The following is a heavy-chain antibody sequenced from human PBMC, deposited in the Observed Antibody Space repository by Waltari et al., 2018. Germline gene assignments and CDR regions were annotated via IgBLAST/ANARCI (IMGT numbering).Heavy chain of an antibody. CDR3: ARHADIVGTTSTAFDV. CDR2: IEYSWVT. CDR1: GGSISSRSYY. Sequence: QVQLQESGPGLVKPSETLSLTCTVSGGSISSRSYYWGWIRQHPGRGLECIGSIEYSWVTCDYPSLTCRVTISVDTSKNLFSLKLNSVTAADTAVYFCARHADIVGTTSTAFDVWGQGTMVTISP. V-gene: IGHV4-39*01. J-gene: IGHJ3*01. D-gene: IGHD1-26*01.